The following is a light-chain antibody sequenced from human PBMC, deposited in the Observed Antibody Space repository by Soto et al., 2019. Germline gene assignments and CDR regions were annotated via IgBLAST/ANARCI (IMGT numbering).Light chain of an antibody. CDR2: EVS. CDR1: SSDVGSHNL. V-gene: IGLV2-23*02. J-gene: IGLJ7*01. CDR3: CSYGGSRAV. Sequence: QSALTQPAYVSGSPGQSITISCTGTSSDVGSHNLVSWYQQHPGQAPKLMIYEVSKRPLGVSARFSASKSGNTASLTISGLQAEDEADYSCCSYGGSRAVFGGGTQLTVL.